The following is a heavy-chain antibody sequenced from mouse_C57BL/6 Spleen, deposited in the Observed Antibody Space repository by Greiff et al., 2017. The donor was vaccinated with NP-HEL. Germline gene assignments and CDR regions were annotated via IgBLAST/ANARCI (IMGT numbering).Heavy chain of an antibody. D-gene: IGHD1-1*01. CDR3: ARDEYYGSYWYFDV. V-gene: IGHV5-4*01. J-gene: IGHJ1*03. CDR2: ISDGGSYT. Sequence: EVMLVESGGGLVKPGGSLKLSCAASGFTFSSYAMSWVRQTPEKRLEWVATISDGGSYTYYPDNVKGRFTISRDNAKNNLYLQMSHLKSEDTAMYYCARDEYYGSYWYFDVWGTGTTVTVSS. CDR1: GFTFSSYA.